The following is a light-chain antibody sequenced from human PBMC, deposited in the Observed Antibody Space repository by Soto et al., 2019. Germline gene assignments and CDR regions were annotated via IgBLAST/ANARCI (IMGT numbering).Light chain of an antibody. CDR3: SSYAGSNNLV. J-gene: IGLJ2*01. CDR1: SSDVGGDNY. CDR2: EVS. Sequence: QSALTQPPSASGSPGQSVTISCTGTSSDVGGDNYVSWYQQHPGKAPKLMIYEVSKRPSGVPDRFSGSKSGNTASLTVSGIQAEDEADYYCSSYAGSNNLVFGGGTKLTVL. V-gene: IGLV2-8*01.